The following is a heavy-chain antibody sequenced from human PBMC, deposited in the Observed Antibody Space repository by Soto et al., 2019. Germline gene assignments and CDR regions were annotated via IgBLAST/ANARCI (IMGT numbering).Heavy chain of an antibody. D-gene: IGHD1-7*01. CDR1: GDSVSSNSAA. V-gene: IGHV6-1*01. CDR3: ARVWNYVGYYYYGMDV. J-gene: IGHJ6*02. Sequence: QTLSLPSAISGDSVSSNSAACNWIRHSPSRGLEWLGRTYYRSKWYNDYAVSVKSRITINPDTSKNQFSLQLNSVTPEDTAVYYCARVWNYVGYYYYGMDVWGQGTTVTVSS. CDR2: TYYRSKWYN.